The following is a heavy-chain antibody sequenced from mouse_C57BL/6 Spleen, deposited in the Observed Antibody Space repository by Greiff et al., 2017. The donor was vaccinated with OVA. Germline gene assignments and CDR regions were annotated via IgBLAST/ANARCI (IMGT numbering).Heavy chain of an antibody. CDR3: TGEDGYYVDY. CDR1: GFTFSNYW. D-gene: IGHD2-3*01. CDR2: IRLKSDNYAT. J-gene: IGHJ4*01. V-gene: IGHV6-3*01. Sequence: EVKVEESGGGLVQPGGSMKLSCVASGFTFSNYWMNWVRQSPEKGLEWVAQIRLKSDNYATHYAESVKGRFTISRDDSKSSVYLQMNNLRAEDTGIYYCTGEDGYYVDYWGQGTSVTVSS.